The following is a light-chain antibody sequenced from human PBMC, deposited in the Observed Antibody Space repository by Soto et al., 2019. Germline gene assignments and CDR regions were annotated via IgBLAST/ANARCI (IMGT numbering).Light chain of an antibody. CDR2: DAS. V-gene: IGKV1-33*01. CDR3: QQYDNLPLT. J-gene: IGKJ4*01. Sequence: ILLTQSPSSLSASVGDRVTITFLASQGIDSSFAWYQEKPGKAPKLLIYDASNLETGVPSRFSGSGSGTDFTFTISSLQPEDIATYYCQQYDNLPLTFGGGTKVDNK. CDR1: QGIDSS.